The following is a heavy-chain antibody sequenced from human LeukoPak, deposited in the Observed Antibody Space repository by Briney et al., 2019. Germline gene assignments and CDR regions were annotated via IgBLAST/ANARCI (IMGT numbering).Heavy chain of an antibody. D-gene: IGHD1-26*01. CDR2: MYYRGNT. Sequence: PSETLSLTCTVSGDSINSSYYYWGWIRQPPGKGLEWVGHMYYRGNTFYNPSLKSRVTISVDTSKNQFSLKLRSVTAADTAVYYCARLCGNYQNYFDYWGQGTLVTVSS. V-gene: IGHV4-39*07. J-gene: IGHJ4*02. CDR1: GDSINSSYYY. CDR3: ARLCGNYQNYFDY.